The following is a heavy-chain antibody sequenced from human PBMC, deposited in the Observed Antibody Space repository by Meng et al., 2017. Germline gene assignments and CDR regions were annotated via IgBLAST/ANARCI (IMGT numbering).Heavy chain of an antibody. CDR2: INTKTGKP. J-gene: IGHJ4*02. Sequence: VESGSEFKEPGASVKVSCKASGYTFSTNVMNWVRQAPGQGLEWMGWINTKTGKPTYAQGFTGRLAFPLDTSASTAFLQINSLKAEDTAVYYCARAHSSGWYSFFDYWGQGTLVTVSS. D-gene: IGHD6-19*01. V-gene: IGHV7-4-1*02. CDR1: GYTFSTNV. CDR3: ARAHSSGWYSFFDY.